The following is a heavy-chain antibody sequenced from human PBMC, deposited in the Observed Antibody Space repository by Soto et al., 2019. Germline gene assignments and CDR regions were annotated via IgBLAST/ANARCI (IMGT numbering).Heavy chain of an antibody. V-gene: IGHV3-48*02. CDR2: ISSSISTI. CDR1: GFTFSSYS. D-gene: IGHD3-22*01. J-gene: IGHJ3*02. Sequence: EVQLVESGGGLVQPGGSLRLSCAASGFTFSSYSMNWVRQAPGQGLEWVSYISSSISTIYYSVYVKGRFTIARGDAKNSLYLQMNSVRDEDTAVYYCARDSYYYDSSGYYYVIAFDIWGQGTMVTVSS. CDR3: ARDSYYYDSSGYYYVIAFDI.